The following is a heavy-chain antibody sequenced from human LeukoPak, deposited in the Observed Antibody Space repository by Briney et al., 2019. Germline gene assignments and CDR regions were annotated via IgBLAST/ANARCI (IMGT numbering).Heavy chain of an antibody. CDR3: ARYVLLWFGELLNDAFDI. Sequence: PSETLSLTCTVSGGSISSGDYYWSWIRQPPGKGLEWIGYIYYSGSTYYNPSLKSRVTISVDTSKNQFSLKLSSVTAADTAVYYYARYVLLWFGELLNDAFDIWGQGTMVTVSS. CDR2: IYYSGST. J-gene: IGHJ3*02. D-gene: IGHD3-10*01. CDR1: GGSISSGDYY. V-gene: IGHV4-30-4*01.